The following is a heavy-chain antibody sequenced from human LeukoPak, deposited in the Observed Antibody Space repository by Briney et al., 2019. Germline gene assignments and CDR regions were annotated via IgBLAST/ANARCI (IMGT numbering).Heavy chain of an antibody. CDR2: TYYRSKWYN. J-gene: IGHJ4*02. Sequence: SQTLSLTCAISGDSVSSNSAAWNWIRQSPARGLEWLGRTYYRSKWYNDYAGSVKSRITLNPDTSKNQFSLQLNSVSPEDTAWYYCARGTVGAPSVVYFDYWGQGTLVTASS. V-gene: IGHV6-1*01. D-gene: IGHD1-26*01. CDR1: GDSVSSNSAA. CDR3: ARGTVGAPSVVYFDY.